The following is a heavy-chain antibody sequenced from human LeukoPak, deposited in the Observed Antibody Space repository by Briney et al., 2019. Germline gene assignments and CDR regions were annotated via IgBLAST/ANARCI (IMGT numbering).Heavy chain of an antibody. D-gene: IGHD6-19*01. CDR1: GFSFSSYW. CDR2: IKQDGSEK. CDR3: ARDTRYSSGLYSFYMDV. J-gene: IGHJ6*03. Sequence: GGSLRLSCAASGFSFSSYWMSWVRQAPGKGLEWVANIKQDGSEKYYVDSVKGRFTISRDNAKNSLYLQMNSLRAEDTALYYCARDTRYSSGLYSFYMDVWGKGTTVTVSS. V-gene: IGHV3-7*03.